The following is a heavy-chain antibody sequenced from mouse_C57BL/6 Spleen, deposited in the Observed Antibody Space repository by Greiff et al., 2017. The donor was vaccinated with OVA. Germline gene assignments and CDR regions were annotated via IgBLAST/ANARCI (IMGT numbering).Heavy chain of an antibody. V-gene: IGHV1-54*01. Sequence: QVQLQQSGAELVRPGTSVKVSCKASGYAFTNYLIEWVKQRPGQGLEWIGVINPGSGGTNYNEKFKGKATLTADKSSSTAYMQLSSLTSEDSAVYFCARGNSNGDFDYWGQGTTLTVSS. CDR2: INPGSGGT. CDR3: ARGNSNGDFDY. J-gene: IGHJ2*01. D-gene: IGHD2-5*01. CDR1: GYAFTNYL.